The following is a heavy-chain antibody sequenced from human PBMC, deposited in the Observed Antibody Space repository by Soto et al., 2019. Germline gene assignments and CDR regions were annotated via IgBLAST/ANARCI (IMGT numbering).Heavy chain of an antibody. D-gene: IGHD6-13*01. V-gene: IGHV4-31*03. Sequence: LSLTCTVSGGSISSGGYYWSWIRQHPGKGLEWIGYIYYSGSTYYNPSLKSRVTISVDTSKNQFSLKLSSVTAADTAVYYCARASGSSWPLYYYGMDVWGQGTTVTVSS. CDR1: GGSISSGGYY. CDR3: ARASGSSWPLYYYGMDV. J-gene: IGHJ6*02. CDR2: IYYSGST.